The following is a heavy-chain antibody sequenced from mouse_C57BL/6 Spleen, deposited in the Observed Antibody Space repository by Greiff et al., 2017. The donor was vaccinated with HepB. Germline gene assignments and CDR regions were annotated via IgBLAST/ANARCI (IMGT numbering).Heavy chain of an antibody. D-gene: IGHD1-3*01. CDR2: ISGGGGNT. CDR3: ARPLKGYFDV. Sequence: EVHLVESGGGLVKPGGSLKLSCAASGFTFSSYTMSWVRQTPEKRLEWVATISGGGGNTYYPDSVKGRFTISRDNAKNTLYLQMSSLRSEDTALYYCARPLKGYFDVWGTGTTVTVSS. CDR1: GFTFSSYT. V-gene: IGHV5-9*01. J-gene: IGHJ1*03.